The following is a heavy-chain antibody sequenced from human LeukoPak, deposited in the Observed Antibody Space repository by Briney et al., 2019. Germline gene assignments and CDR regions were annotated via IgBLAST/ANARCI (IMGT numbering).Heavy chain of an antibody. Sequence: GASLRPSWAASGFTVSSNYMSWVRQAPRKRLELVSVIYSGGSTYYAPSVKGRFTISRHNSKSTLYLQMNSLRAADTAVNYCARVRAEDYYAMDVWGQGTPVTVSS. CDR1: GFTVSSNY. CDR2: IYSGGST. D-gene: IGHD1-26*01. CDR3: ARVRAEDYYAMDV. V-gene: IGHV3-53*04. J-gene: IGHJ6*02.